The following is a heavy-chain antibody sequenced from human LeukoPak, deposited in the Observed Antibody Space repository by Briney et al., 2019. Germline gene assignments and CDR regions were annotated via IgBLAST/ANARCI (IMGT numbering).Heavy chain of an antibody. CDR1: GFTFRSYA. V-gene: IGHV3-23*01. J-gene: IGHJ3*02. CDR2: ISGSGGNR. CDR3: AKGRGGGRGASDI. D-gene: IGHD3-16*01. Sequence: GGSLRVSCAVSGFTFRSYAMSWVRQAPGKGLEWVSSISGSGGNRYYADSVKGRFTLSRDNSKNTLYLQMNGLRAEDTAVYYCAKGRGGGRGASDIWGQGTKVTVSS.